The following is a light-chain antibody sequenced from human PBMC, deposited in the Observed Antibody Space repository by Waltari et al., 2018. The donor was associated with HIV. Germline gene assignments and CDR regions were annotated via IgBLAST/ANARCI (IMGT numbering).Light chain of an antibody. J-gene: IGKJ1*01. V-gene: IGKV1-39*01. CDR1: QSISSY. Sequence: DIQMTQSPSSLSASVGDRVTITCRASQSISSYLNWYQQKLGKATKLLMYAASSLQSGVPLRYSDSGSGTDFTLPISSLQPEDFATYYCQQSYSTPETFGQGTKVEIK. CDR3: QQSYSTPET. CDR2: AAS.